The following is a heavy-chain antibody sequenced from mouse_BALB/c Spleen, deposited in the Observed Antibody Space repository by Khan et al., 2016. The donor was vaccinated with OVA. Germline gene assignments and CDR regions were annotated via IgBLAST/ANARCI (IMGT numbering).Heavy chain of an antibody. CDR1: GFTFSTYA. CDR2: ISSDGDYT. D-gene: IGHD2-1*01. J-gene: IGHJ3*01. Sequence: EVELVESGGGLVKPGGSLKLSCAASGFTFSTYAMSWVRQTPEKRLEWVATISSDGDYTYYPDNVTGRFTISRDNAKHTLYLQMSSLRSEDTTMYYCARSPYGNFAYWGQGILVTVSA. CDR3: ARSPYGNFAY. V-gene: IGHV5-9-3*01.